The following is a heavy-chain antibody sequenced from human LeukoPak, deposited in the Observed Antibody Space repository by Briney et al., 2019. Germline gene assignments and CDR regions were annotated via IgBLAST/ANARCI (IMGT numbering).Heavy chain of an antibody. Sequence: SQTLSLTCAISGDSVSSNSATWIWLKQSPSRGLEWLGRTYYYSSKWYNDYGLSVRSRITVNPDTSTNQFSLQLNSVTPEDTAVYYCARAPHGSGCDYWSQGTLVTVSS. D-gene: IGHD6-19*01. CDR3: ARAPHGSGCDY. V-gene: IGHV6-1*01. J-gene: IGHJ4*02. CDR2: TYYYSSKWYN. CDR1: GDSVSSNSAT.